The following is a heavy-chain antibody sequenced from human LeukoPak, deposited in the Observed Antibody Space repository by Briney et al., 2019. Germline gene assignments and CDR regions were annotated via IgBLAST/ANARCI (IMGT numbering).Heavy chain of an antibody. J-gene: IGHJ6*02. CDR3: ARGGGLDV. V-gene: IGHV3-7*03. D-gene: IGHD3-16*01. Sequence: GGSLRLSCIASGFTFSSYWMNWARKAPRKELEWVASINHNVNVNYYVDSVKGRFTISRDNAKNSLYLQMSNLRAEDTAVYFCARGGGLDVWGQGATVTVSS. CDR1: GFTFSSYW. CDR2: INHNVNVN.